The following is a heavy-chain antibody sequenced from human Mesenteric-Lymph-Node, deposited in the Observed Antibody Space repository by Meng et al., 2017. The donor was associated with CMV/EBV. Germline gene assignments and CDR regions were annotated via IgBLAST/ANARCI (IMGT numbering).Heavy chain of an antibody. D-gene: IGHD3-9*01. CDR3: ARGSSYDILTGYFDY. CDR1: GGSFSGYY. J-gene: IGHJ4*02. V-gene: IGHV4-34*01. Sequence: QVQVHQWGAGLLKPSETRSVTGAVYGGSFSGYYWNWIRQSPEKGLEWIGEINHSGSTTYNPSFTSRIIISVDTSTNQISLNMSSVTAADTAVYYCARGSSYDILTGYFDYWGQGALVTVSS. CDR2: INHSGST.